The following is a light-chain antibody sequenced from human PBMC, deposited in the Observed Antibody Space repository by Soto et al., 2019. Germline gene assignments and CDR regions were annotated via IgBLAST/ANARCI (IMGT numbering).Light chain of an antibody. V-gene: IGKV1-39*01. CDR1: QSISSF. CDR2: TAS. CDR3: QQSYSTRIT. J-gene: IGKJ5*01. Sequence: DIQMTQSPSSLSASVGDRVSITCRASQSISSFLNWYQQKPGKAPNLLIYTASSLDGGVPSMFSCSGSGTDFALTVSSLQPEDFATYYCQQSYSTRITFGHGKQLEIK.